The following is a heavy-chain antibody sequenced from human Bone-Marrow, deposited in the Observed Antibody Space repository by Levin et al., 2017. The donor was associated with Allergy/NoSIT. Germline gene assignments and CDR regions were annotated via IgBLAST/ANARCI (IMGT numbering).Heavy chain of an antibody. CDR3: AKDQGLGYCSGGSCYPPQNFDY. J-gene: IGHJ4*02. D-gene: IGHD2-15*01. V-gene: IGHV3-23*01. CDR2: ISGSGGST. Sequence: LSLTCAASGFTFSSYAMSWVRQAPGKGLEWVSAISGSGGSTYYADSVKGRFTISRDNSKNTLYLQMNSLRAEDTAVYYCAKDQGLGYCSGGSCYPPQNFDYWGQGTLVTVSS. CDR1: GFTFSSYA.